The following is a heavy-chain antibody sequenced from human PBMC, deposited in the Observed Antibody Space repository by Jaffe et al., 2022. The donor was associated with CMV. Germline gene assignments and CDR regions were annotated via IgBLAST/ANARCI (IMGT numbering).Heavy chain of an antibody. CDR2: ISYDGSNK. D-gene: IGHD3-22*01. Sequence: QVQLVESGGGVVQPGRSLRLSCAASGFTFSSYGMHWVRQAPGKGLEWVAVISYDGSNKYYADSVKGRFTISRDNSKNTLYLQMNSLRAEDTAVYYCAKERLAFDRDYFDYWGQGTLVTVSS. CDR1: GFTFSSYG. J-gene: IGHJ4*02. CDR3: AKERLAFDRDYFDY. V-gene: IGHV3-30*18.